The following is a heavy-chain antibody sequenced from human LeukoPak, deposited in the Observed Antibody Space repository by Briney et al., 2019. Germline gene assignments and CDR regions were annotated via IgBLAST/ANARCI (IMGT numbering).Heavy chain of an antibody. CDR1: RFTFSNYA. CDR2: MSYDGSYE. V-gene: IGHV3-30*07. D-gene: IGHD3-22*01. CDR3: AKRGVVIRVILVGFHKEAYYFDS. Sequence: PGGSLRLSCAASRFTFSNYAIHWVRQAPGKGLEWVAVMSYDGSYEYYADAVKGRFTISRDNAKNTLFLQMNSLRVEDTAVYFCAKRGVVIRVILVGFHKEAYYFDSWGQGALVTVSS. J-gene: IGHJ4*02.